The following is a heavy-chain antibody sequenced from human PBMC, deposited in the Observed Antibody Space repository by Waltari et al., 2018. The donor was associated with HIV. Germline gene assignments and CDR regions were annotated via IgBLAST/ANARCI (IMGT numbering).Heavy chain of an antibody. J-gene: IGHJ4*02. CDR2: ISYYGDNK. CDR1: RFPFSSYA. CDR3: AKGASGWSPGY. Sequence: QVQLVESGGGVVQPGRSLRLPCEALRFPFSSYAMHWVRQAPGKGLEWVAVISYYGDNKYYADSVKGRFTISRDNSKNTLYLQMNSLRAEDTAVYYCAKGASGWSPGYWGQGTLVTVSS. D-gene: IGHD6-19*01. V-gene: IGHV3-30*18.